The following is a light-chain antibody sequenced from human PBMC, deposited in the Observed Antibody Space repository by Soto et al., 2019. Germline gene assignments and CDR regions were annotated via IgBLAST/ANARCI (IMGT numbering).Light chain of an antibody. V-gene: IGLV2-14*01. CDR1: SSDVGAYNF. CDR2: EVS. Sequence: QSVLAQPACVSVSPGQSITISCTGTSSDVGAYNFVSWYQQHPGKAPKLMIYEVSNRPSGISNRFSGSKSGNTASLTISGVQAEDEADYYCCSYTTSYTLLFGSGTKVTVL. CDR3: CSYTTSYTLL. J-gene: IGLJ1*01.